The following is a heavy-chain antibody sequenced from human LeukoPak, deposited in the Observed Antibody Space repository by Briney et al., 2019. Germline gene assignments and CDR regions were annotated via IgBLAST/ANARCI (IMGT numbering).Heavy chain of an antibody. Sequence: ASVKVSCKASGYTFTMNGISWVRQAPGQGLEWMGWISAYNGNTNYAQKLQGRVTMTTDTSTSTAYMELRSLRSDDTAVYYCARDGYCSGDNCYPEYFQHWGQGTLVTVSS. CDR3: ARDGYCSGDNCYPEYFQH. D-gene: IGHD2-15*01. V-gene: IGHV1-18*01. CDR2: ISAYNGNT. CDR1: GYTFTMNG. J-gene: IGHJ1*01.